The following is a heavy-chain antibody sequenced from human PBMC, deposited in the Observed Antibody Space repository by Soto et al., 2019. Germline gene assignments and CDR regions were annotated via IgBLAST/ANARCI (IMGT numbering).Heavy chain of an antibody. V-gene: IGHV3-30-3*01. J-gene: IGHJ2*01. CDR1: GFTFSSYA. D-gene: IGHD3-3*02. CDR2: ISYDGSNK. Sequence: QVQLVESGGGVVQPGRSLRLSCAASGFTFSSYAMHWVRQAPGKGLEWVAVISYDGSNKYYADSVKGRFTISRDNSKNTLYPQMNSLRAEDTVVYYCACATSSTRTFWYFDLWGRGTLVTVSS. CDR3: ACATSSTRTFWYFDL.